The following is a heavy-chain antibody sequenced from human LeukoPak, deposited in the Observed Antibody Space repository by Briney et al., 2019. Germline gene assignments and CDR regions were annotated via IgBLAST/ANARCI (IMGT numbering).Heavy chain of an antibody. CDR1: GYTFINYN. D-gene: IGHD3-10*01. CDR3: ARDVSEGVGERVMDAFDI. Sequence: SVKLSCKASGYTFINYNIAWVRQAPGQGLEWMGWISAYNGNANYAQKVQGRVAMTTDRSTTTAYMELRGLRSDDTAVYFCARDVSEGVGERVMDAFDIWGQGTMVTVSS. J-gene: IGHJ3*02. V-gene: IGHV1-18*01. CDR2: ISAYNGNA.